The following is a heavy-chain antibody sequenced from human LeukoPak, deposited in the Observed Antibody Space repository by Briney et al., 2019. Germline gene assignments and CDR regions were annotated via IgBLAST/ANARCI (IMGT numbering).Heavy chain of an antibody. J-gene: IGHJ3*02. Sequence: SETLSLTCAVYGGSFSGYYWSWIRQPPGKGLEWIGSIYYSGSTYYNPSLKSRVPISVDTSKNQFSLKLSSVTAADTAVYYCARARDYYDSSGYYSGDKAFDIWGQGTMVTVSS. CDR2: IYYSGST. V-gene: IGHV4-34*01. CDR1: GGSFSGYY. CDR3: ARARDYYDSSGYYSGDKAFDI. D-gene: IGHD3-22*01.